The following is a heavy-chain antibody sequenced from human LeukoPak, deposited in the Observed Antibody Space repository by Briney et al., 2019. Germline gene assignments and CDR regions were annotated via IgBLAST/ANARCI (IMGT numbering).Heavy chain of an antibody. CDR3: AKDLSDL. CDR2: ISYDGSNK. V-gene: IGHV3-30*18. J-gene: IGHJ4*02. Sequence: PGRSLRLSCAASGFTFSSYGMHWARQAPGKGLEWVAVISYDGSNKYYADSVKGRFTISRDNSKNTLYLQMNSLRAEDTAVYYCAKDLSDLWGQGTLVTVSS. CDR1: GFTFSSYG. D-gene: IGHD2-21*01.